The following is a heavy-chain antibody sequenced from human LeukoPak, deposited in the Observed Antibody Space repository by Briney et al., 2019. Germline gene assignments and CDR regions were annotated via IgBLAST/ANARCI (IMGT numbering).Heavy chain of an antibody. D-gene: IGHD2-21*01. Sequence: SETLSLTCSVSGYSIGSGHYRGWLRQPPGKGLEWIGSMYQTGSSYYSPSLKSRVTISLDTSKNQISLKLTFVTAADTAFYFCARENVVAQGTFDYWGQGALVTVSS. CDR2: MYQTGSS. CDR1: GYSIGSGHY. V-gene: IGHV4-38-2*02. J-gene: IGHJ4*02. CDR3: ARENVVAQGTFDY.